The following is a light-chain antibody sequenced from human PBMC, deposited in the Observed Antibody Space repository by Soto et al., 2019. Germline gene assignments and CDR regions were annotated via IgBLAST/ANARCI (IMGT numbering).Light chain of an antibody. Sequence: EIVMTRSPATLSVSPLEIATPAFRASQSGSSNLAWYQQKPGQAPRLLIYGASTRATGIPDRFSGSGSGTDFTLTISRLEPEDFAVYYCQQYGSSPPITFGQGTRLEIK. CDR2: GAS. CDR1: QSGSSN. J-gene: IGKJ5*01. CDR3: QQYGSSPPIT. V-gene: IGKV3-20*01.